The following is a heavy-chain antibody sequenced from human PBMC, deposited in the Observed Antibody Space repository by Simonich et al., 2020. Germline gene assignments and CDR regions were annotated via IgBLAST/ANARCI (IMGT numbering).Heavy chain of an antibody. J-gene: IGHJ3*02. CDR1: GGSFGGYY. V-gene: IGHV4-34*01. CDR3: ARGKGWKNAFDI. Sequence: QVQLQQWGAGLLKPSETLSLTCAVYGGSFGGYYWSWIHQPPGKGLEWIGEINHSGSTNYNPSLKSRVTISVDTSKNQFSLKLSSVTAADTAVYYCARGKGWKNAFDIWGQGTMVTVSS. CDR2: INHSGST. D-gene: IGHD1-1*01.